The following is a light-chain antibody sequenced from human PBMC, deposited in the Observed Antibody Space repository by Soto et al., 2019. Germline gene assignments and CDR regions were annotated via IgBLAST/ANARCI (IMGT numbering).Light chain of an antibody. CDR1: QSISDT. Sequence: EIVITQSPATLSVSPGGRVTLSWRASQSISDTIAWYQQTNGQAPRLLIYGASARDTGFPARFSGSGSGTDFTLPISRLQSEDFSVYYCQQYNNWPWTFGQGTKVDIK. J-gene: IGKJ1*01. CDR2: GAS. V-gene: IGKV3-15*01. CDR3: QQYNNWPWT.